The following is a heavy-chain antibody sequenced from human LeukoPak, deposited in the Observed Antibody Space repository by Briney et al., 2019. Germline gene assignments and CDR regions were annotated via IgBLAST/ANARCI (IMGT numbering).Heavy chain of an antibody. CDR2: IWYDGSNK. J-gene: IGHJ4*02. Sequence: GGSLRLSCAASGFTFSSYGMHWVRQAPGKGLEWVAVIWYDGSNKYYADSVKGRFTISRDNSKNTLYLQMNSLRAEDTALYYCARAPITSPFHFDYWGQGTLVTVSS. D-gene: IGHD2-2*01. V-gene: IGHV3-33*01. CDR3: ARAPITSPFHFDY. CDR1: GFTFSSYG.